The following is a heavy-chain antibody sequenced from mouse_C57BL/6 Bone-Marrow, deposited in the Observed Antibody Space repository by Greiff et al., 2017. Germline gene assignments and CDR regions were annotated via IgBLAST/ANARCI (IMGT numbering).Heavy chain of an antibody. Sequence: EVQLQQSGAELVRPGASVTLSCTASGFNIKDDYMHWVKQRPEQGLEWIGWLDPENGETEYASKFQGKAPITADTSSNTAYLQLSSLTSEDTAVYYCTPKVLFYDVYYPFAYWGQGTLVTVSA. CDR1: GFNIKDDY. J-gene: IGHJ3*01. CDR3: TPKVLFYDVYYPFAY. D-gene: IGHD2-3*01. CDR2: LDPENGET. V-gene: IGHV14-4*01.